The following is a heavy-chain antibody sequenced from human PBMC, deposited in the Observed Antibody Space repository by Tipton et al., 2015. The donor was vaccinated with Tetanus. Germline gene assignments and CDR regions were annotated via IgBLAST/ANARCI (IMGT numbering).Heavy chain of an antibody. Sequence: GLVKPSGILSLTCAVSGGSISSNYWWSWVRQSPGTGLEWIGEISHNGSTNYNPSLKSRVTISEDTSKNQFSLKLSSVTAADTAVYYCASNPNIAAAGTGEDSGWFDPWGQGTLVTVSS. CDR1: GGSISSNYW. CDR3: ASNPNIAAAGTGEDSGWFDP. CDR2: ISHNGST. D-gene: IGHD6-13*01. V-gene: IGHV4-4*02. J-gene: IGHJ5*02.